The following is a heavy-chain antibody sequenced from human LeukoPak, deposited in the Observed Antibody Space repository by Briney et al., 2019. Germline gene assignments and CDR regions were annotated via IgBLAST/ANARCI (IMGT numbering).Heavy chain of an antibody. D-gene: IGHD6-13*01. V-gene: IGHV3-23*01. CDR1: GFTFSNYA. CDR3: ARGKYSSSWYYFDY. CDR2: ISGSGGST. Sequence: GGSLRLSCAASGFTFSNYALSWVRQAPGKGLEWVSDISGSGGSTYYADSVKGRFTISRDNSKNTLYLQMNSLRAEDTAVYYCARGKYSSSWYYFDYWGQGTLVTVSS. J-gene: IGHJ4*02.